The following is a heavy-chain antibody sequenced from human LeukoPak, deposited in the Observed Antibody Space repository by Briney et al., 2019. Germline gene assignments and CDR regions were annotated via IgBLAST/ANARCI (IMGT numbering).Heavy chain of an antibody. Sequence: KPSQTLSLTCTVSGGSISSGSYYWGWIRQPPGKGLEWIGSIYYSGSTYYNPSLKSRVTISVDTSKNQFSLKLSSVTAADTAVYYCARDGRPSASDYYGSGSLLHTTPTNWFDPWGQGTLVTVSS. CDR1: GGSISSGSYY. D-gene: IGHD3-10*01. CDR3: ARDGRPSASDYYGSGSLLHTTPTNWFDP. J-gene: IGHJ5*02. CDR2: IYYSGST. V-gene: IGHV4-39*07.